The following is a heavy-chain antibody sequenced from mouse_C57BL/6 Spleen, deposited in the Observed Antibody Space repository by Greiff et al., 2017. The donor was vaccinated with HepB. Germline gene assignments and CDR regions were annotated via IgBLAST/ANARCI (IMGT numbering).Heavy chain of an antibody. J-gene: IGHJ1*03. D-gene: IGHD2-12*01. CDR3: ARDSSYWYFDV. V-gene: IGHV1-52*01. Sequence: VQLQQSGAELVRPGSSVKLSCKASGYTFTSYWMHWVKQRPIQGLEWIGNIDPSDSETHYNQKFKDKATLTVDKSSSTAYMQLSSLTSEDSAVYDCARDSSYWYFDVWGTGTTVTVSS. CDR1: GYTFTSYW. CDR2: IDPSDSET.